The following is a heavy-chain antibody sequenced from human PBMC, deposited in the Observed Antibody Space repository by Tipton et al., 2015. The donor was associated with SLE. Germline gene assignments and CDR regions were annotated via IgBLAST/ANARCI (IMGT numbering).Heavy chain of an antibody. Sequence: SLRLSCGASGFTFNNYGMSWVRQAPGKGLEWVSRITRSGGTTYYTDSVKGRFTISRDNSENTLFLQTDSLRADDTAVYYCAKDTGKSGLDNWGQGTLVTVSS. CDR1: GFTFNNYG. CDR3: AKDTGKSGLDN. J-gene: IGHJ4*02. V-gene: IGHV3-23*01. D-gene: IGHD3-3*01. CDR2: ITRSGGTT.